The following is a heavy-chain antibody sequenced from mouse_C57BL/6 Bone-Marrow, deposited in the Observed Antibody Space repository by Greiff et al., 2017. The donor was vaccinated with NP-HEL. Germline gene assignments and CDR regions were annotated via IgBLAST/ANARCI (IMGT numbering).Heavy chain of an antibody. D-gene: IGHD1-1*01. V-gene: IGHV1-53*01. CDR2: INPSNGGT. CDR1: GYTFTSYW. Sequence: QVQLQQPGTELVKPGASVKLSCKASGYTFTSYWMHWVKQRPGQGLEWIGNINPSNGGTNSNEKFKSKATLTVDKSSSTAYMQLSSLTSEDSAVYYCARGAYYYGSSFPTDYWGQGTTLTVSS. CDR3: ARGAYYYGSSFPTDY. J-gene: IGHJ2*01.